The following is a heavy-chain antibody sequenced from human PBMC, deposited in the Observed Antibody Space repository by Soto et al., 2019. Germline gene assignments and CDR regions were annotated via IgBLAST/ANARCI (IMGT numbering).Heavy chain of an antibody. J-gene: IGHJ6*02. CDR3: ARVMIPFGGITSYLGGMDV. V-gene: IGHV1-18*01. CDR2: ISAYNGNT. Sequence: ASVKVSCKASGYTFTSYGISWVRQAPGQGLEWMGWISAYNGNTNYAQKLQGRVTMTTDTSTSTAYMELRSLRSDDTAVYYCARVMIPFGGITSYLGGMDVWGQGTTVTVSS. D-gene: IGHD3-16*01. CDR1: GYTFTSYG.